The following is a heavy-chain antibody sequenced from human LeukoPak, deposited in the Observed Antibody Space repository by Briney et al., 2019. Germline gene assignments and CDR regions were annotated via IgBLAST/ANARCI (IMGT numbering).Heavy chain of an antibody. J-gene: IGHJ6*03. D-gene: IGHD6-13*01. Sequence: ASVKVSCKASGYTFTSYYMHWVRQAPGQGLEWMGIINPSGGSTSYAQKFQGRVTMTRDMSTSTVYMELSSLKFEDTAVSYCARSSYSSSWYLYYYYYYMDVWGKGTTVTVSS. CDR2: INPSGGST. CDR1: GYTFTSYY. V-gene: IGHV1-46*01. CDR3: ARSSYSSSWYLYYYYYYMDV.